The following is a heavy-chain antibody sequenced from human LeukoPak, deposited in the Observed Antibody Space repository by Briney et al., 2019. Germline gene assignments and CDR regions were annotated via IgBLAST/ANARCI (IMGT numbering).Heavy chain of an antibody. J-gene: IGHJ4*02. CDR1: GYSISGGYY. D-gene: IGHD5-18*01. CDR3: ATLDTAMARGHFEY. V-gene: IGHV4-38-2*01. CDR2: MYHSGNT. Sequence: SETLSLTXAVSGYSISGGYYWGWIRQPPGKGLEWIGGMYHSGNTYYNPSLKSRVTIPLDTSKNQLSLRLSSVTAADTAVYYCATLDTAMARGHFEYWGQGTLVTVSS.